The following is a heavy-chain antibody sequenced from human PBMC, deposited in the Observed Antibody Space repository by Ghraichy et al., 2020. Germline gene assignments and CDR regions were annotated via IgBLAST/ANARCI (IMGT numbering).Heavy chain of an antibody. V-gene: IGHV4-38-2*02. CDR2: IYHSGNT. J-gene: IGHJ4*02. CDR1: GYSIASGYC. CDR3: ARNPHTSSRGPYYFDY. D-gene: IGHD2-2*01. Sequence: GSLRLSCTVSGYSIASGYCWAWIRQSPGKGLEWIGSIYHSGNTYYNPSLNSRVTISVDTSKNQFSLKLSSVTAADTAVFYCARNPHTSSRGPYYFDYWGQGTLVTVSS.